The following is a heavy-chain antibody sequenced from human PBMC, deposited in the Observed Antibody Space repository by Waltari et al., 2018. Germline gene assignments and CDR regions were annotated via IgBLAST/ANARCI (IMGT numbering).Heavy chain of an antibody. CDR2: IYHSGST. CDR3: ARVGPPEEGYCSSTSCYHFDY. D-gene: IGHD2-2*01. J-gene: IGHJ4*02. CDR1: GYSISSGYY. Sequence: QVQLQESGPGLVKPSETLSLTCAVSGYSISSGYYWGWLRPPPGKGLGWIGSIYHSGSTYYTPALKSRVTISVDTSKNQFSLKLSSVTAADTAVYYCARVGPPEEGYCSSTSCYHFDYWGQGTLVTVSS. V-gene: IGHV4-38-2*01.